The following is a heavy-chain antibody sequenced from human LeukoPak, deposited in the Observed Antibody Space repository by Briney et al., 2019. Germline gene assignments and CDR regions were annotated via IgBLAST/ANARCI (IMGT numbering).Heavy chain of an antibody. D-gene: IGHD2-2*01. J-gene: IGHJ4*02. Sequence: GGSLRLSCAVSGLTFSNSAMSWVRQAPGKGLEWVSAISVGSDVIYYADSVKGRFAISRDNAENSLFLQMNSLRAEDTAVYYCTRVRVVVPSAFDYCDFWGQGTLVTVSS. CDR1: GLTFSNSA. CDR2: ISVGSDVI. V-gene: IGHV3-21*01. CDR3: TRVRVVVPSAFDYCDF.